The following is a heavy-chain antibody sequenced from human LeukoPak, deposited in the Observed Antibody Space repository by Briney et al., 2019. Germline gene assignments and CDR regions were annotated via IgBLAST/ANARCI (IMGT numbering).Heavy chain of an antibody. V-gene: IGHV1-2*02. CDR1: GYTSTGYY. CDR2: INPNSGGT. Sequence: ASVKVSCKASGYTSTGYYMHWVRQAPGQGLEWMGWINPNSGGTNYAQKFQGRVTMTRDTSISTAYMELSRLRSDDTAVYYCARALRYCSSTSCPGSWFDPWGQGTLVTVSS. J-gene: IGHJ5*02. D-gene: IGHD2-2*01. CDR3: ARALRYCSSTSCPGSWFDP.